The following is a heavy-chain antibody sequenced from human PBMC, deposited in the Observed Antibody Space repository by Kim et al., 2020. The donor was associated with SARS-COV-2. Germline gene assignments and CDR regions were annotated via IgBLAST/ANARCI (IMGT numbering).Heavy chain of an antibody. CDR1: GGTFSSYA. J-gene: IGHJ4*02. D-gene: IGHD3-9*01. Sequence: SVKVSCKASGGTFSSYAISWVRQAPGQGLEWMGGIIPIFGTAIYAQKFQGRVTITADESTSTAYMELSSLRSEDTAVYYCAREVYDILTGYYRRYFDYWGQGTLVTVSS. V-gene: IGHV1-69*13. CDR2: IIPIFGTA. CDR3: AREVYDILTGYYRRYFDY.